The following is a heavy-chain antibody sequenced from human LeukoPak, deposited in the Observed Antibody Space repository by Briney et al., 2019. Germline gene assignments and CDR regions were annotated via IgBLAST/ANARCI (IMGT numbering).Heavy chain of an antibody. CDR3: ARWLWFGDYLDY. V-gene: IGHV3-7*01. D-gene: IGHD3-10*01. CDR1: GFTFSTYW. Sequence: GGSLRLSCAASGFTFSTYWMSWVRQAPGKGREWGANIKEDGSEKYYVESVKGRFTISRDNAKNSLYLQMNSLRAEDTAVYYCARWLWFGDYLDYWGQGTLVTVSS. CDR2: IKEDGSEK. J-gene: IGHJ4*02.